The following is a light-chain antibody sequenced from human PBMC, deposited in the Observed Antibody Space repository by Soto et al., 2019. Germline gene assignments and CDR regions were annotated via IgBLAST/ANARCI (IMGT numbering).Light chain of an antibody. CDR1: QSVRSSY. Sequence: EIVLTQSPGTLSLSPGERATLSCRASQSVRSSYLAWYQQKPGQAPRLLIYDASSRATGIPDRFSGSGSGTDFTLTISRLEPEDFAVFYCQQYDSSPYTFGQGTKLDIK. CDR3: QQYDSSPYT. CDR2: DAS. V-gene: IGKV3-20*01. J-gene: IGKJ2*01.